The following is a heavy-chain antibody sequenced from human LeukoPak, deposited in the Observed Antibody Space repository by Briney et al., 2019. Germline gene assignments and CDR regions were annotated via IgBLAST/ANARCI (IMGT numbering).Heavy chain of an antibody. V-gene: IGHV4-39*01. CDR2: IYYSGST. CDR1: GGSISSSSYY. CDR3: ARSFGFLEWLLGGYYFDY. Sequence: PSETLSLTCTVSGGSISSSSYYWGWIRQPPGKGLEWIGSIYYSGSTYYNPSLKSRVTISVDTSKNQFSLKLSSVTAADTAVYYCARSFGFLEWLLGGYYFDYWGQGTLVTVSS. D-gene: IGHD3-3*01. J-gene: IGHJ4*02.